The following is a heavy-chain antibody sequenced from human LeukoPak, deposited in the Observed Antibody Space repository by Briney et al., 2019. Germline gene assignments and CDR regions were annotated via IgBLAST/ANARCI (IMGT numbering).Heavy chain of an antibody. CDR3: ARSEDDYGDYGAVDY. V-gene: IGHV4-4*02. Sequence: SETLSLTCAVSGGSISSSNWWSWVRQPPGKGLEWIGEIYHSGSTNYNPSLKSRVTISVDKSKNQFSLKLSSVTAADTAVDYCARSEDDYGDYGAVDYWGQGTLVTVSS. CDR1: GGSISSSNW. J-gene: IGHJ4*02. CDR2: IYHSGST. D-gene: IGHD4-17*01.